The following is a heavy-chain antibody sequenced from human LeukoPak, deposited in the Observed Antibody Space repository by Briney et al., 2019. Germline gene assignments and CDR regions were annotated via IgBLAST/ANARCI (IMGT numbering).Heavy chain of an antibody. CDR2: ISSSSSYI. Sequence: GGSLRLSCAASGFTFSSYSMNWVRQAPGKGLEWVSSISSSSSYIYYADSVKGRFTISRDNAKNSLYLQMNSLRAEDTAVYYCARYRNSNRGADYWGQGTLVTVSS. CDR1: GFTFSSYS. V-gene: IGHV3-21*01. J-gene: IGHJ4*02. D-gene: IGHD1-14*01. CDR3: ARYRNSNRGADY.